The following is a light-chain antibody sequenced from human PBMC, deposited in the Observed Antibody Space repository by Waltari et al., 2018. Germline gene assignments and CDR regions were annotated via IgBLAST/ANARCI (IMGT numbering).Light chain of an antibody. V-gene: IGLV3-1*01. Sequence: SYELTQPPSVSVSPGQTASITCPGATLGDTLGCWYQQKPGQSPVLVIYQADKRPSGISERFSGSNSGNTATLTISGTQAMDEADYYCQAWDSSSLYVFGAGTKVTVL. CDR1: TLGDTL. J-gene: IGLJ1*01. CDR3: QAWDSSSLYV. CDR2: QAD.